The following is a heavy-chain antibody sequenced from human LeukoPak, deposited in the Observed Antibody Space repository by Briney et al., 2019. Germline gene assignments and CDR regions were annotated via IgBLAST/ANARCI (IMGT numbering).Heavy chain of an antibody. CDR2: VSGSGGST. CDR3: ARYQIFGVVQYYYYMDV. V-gene: IGHV3-23*01. J-gene: IGHJ6*03. D-gene: IGHD3-3*01. CDR1: GFTFSNYA. Sequence: EGSLRLSCAASGFTFSNYAISWVRQTPGKGLEWVSGVSGSGGSTYYADSVKGRFTISRDNSKNTLYLQMNSLRAEDTAVYYCARYQIFGVVQYYYYMDVWGKGTTVTVSS.